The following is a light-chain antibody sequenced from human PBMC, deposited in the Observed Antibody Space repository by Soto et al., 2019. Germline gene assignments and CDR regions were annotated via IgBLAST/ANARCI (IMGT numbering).Light chain of an antibody. CDR2: DNN. J-gene: IGLJ2*01. CDR1: SSNIGAGYD. CDR3: QSYDSSLTGVL. Sequence: QSVLTQPPSVSGAPGQRVTIPCTGSSSNIGAGYDVYWYQQLPGTAPKLLISDNNRWPSGVRDRFSASKSGTSASLVVTGLQAEDEADYYCQSYDSSLTGVLFGGGTKLTVL. V-gene: IGLV1-40*01.